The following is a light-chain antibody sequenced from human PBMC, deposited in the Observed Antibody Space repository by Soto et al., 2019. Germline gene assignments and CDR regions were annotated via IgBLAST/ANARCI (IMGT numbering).Light chain of an antibody. J-gene: IGLJ1*01. CDR2: RND. CDR3: SAWDDSLSGYV. Sequence: QSVLTQAPSASGTPGPRVTISCSGSSFNIGSNYVYWYQQLPGTAPKLVIFRNDQRPSGIPDRISGSKSGTSASLAISGLRSEDEADYYCSAWDDSLSGYVFGTGTKVTVL. CDR1: SFNIGSNY. V-gene: IGLV1-47*01.